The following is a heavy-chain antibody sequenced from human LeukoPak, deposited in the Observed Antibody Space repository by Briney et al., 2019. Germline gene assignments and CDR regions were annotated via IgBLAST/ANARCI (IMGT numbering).Heavy chain of an antibody. D-gene: IGHD3-10*01. J-gene: IGHJ4*02. CDR3: ARLLWFGQFYFDY. Sequence: SETLSLTCTVSGGSISSDYWGWIRQPPGKGLEWIGSIYYSGSTYYNPSLKSRVTISVDTSKNQFSLKLNSVTAADTAVYYCARLLWFGQFYFDYWGQGTLVTVSS. V-gene: IGHV4-39*07. CDR1: GGSISSDY. CDR2: IYYSGST.